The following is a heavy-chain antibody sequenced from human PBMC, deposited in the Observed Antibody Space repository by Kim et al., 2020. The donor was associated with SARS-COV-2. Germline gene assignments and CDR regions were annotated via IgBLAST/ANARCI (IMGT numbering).Heavy chain of an antibody. D-gene: IGHD3-3*01. CDR2: IIPIFGTA. Sequence: SVKVSCKASGGTFSSYAISWVRQAPGQGLEWMGGIIPIFGTANYAQKFQGRVTLTADESTSTAYMELSSLRSEDTAVYYCARDGGASITSFGVATYYYGRDVWGQGTTVTVSS. CDR3: ARDGGASITSFGVATYYYGRDV. V-gene: IGHV1-69*13. CDR1: GGTFSSYA. J-gene: IGHJ6*02.